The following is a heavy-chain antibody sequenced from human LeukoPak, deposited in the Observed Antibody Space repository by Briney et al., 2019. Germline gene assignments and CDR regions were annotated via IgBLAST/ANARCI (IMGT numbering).Heavy chain of an antibody. J-gene: IGHJ3*02. CDR3: ARDRLVFGVVPDAFDI. CDR2: IWYDGSSK. CDR1: GFTFSSYG. D-gene: IGHD3-3*01. V-gene: IGHV3-33*01. Sequence: PGGPLRLSCAASGFTFSSYGMHWVRQAPGKGLEWVAVIWYDGSSKYYADSVKGRFTISRDNSKNTLYLQMNSLRAEDTAVYYCARDRLVFGVVPDAFDIWGQGTMVTVSS.